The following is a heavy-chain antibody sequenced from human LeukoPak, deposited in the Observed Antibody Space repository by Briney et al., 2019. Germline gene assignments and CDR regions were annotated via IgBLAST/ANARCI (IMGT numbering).Heavy chain of an antibody. CDR1: GGSISSGGYY. CDR2: IYYSGST. CDR3: ATTQKYSSSWYDGP. J-gene: IGHJ5*02. V-gene: IGHV4-31*03. Sequence: SQTLSLTCTVSGGSISSGGYYWSWIRQHPGKGLEWIGYIYYSGSTYYNPSLKSRVTISVDTSKNQFSLKLSSVTAADRAVYYCATTQKYSSSWYDGPWGQGTLVTVSS. D-gene: IGHD6-13*01.